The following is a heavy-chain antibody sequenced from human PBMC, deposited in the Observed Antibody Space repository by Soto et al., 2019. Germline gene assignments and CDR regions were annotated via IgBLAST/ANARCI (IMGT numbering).Heavy chain of an antibody. V-gene: IGHV5-10-1*01. CDR3: ARHSIVPPVYYGLDV. CDR1: GYSFPNYW. J-gene: IGHJ6*02. Sequence: GESLKISCKGSGYSFPNYWISWVRQMPGKGLEWMGRIDPSDSYSNYSPSFQGHVTISADKSISTAYLQWSSLKASDTAMYYCARHSIVPPVYYGLDVWGQGTTVTVSS. D-gene: IGHD1-26*01. CDR2: IDPSDSYS.